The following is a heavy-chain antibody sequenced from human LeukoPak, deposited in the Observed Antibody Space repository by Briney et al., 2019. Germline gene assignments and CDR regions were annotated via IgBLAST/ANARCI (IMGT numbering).Heavy chain of an antibody. CDR3: AKDRIAVAGIDAFDI. V-gene: IGHV3-23*01. CDR1: GFTFSSYE. J-gene: IGHJ3*02. D-gene: IGHD6-19*01. Sequence: GGSLRLSCAASGFTFSSYEMNWVRQAPGKGLEWVSAISGSGGSTYYADSVKGRFTISRDNSKNTLYLQMNSLRAEDTAVYYCAKDRIAVAGIDAFDIWGQGTMVTVSS. CDR2: ISGSGGST.